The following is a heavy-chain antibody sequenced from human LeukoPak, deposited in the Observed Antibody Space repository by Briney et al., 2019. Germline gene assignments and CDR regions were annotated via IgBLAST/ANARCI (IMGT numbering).Heavy chain of an antibody. Sequence: KTGGSLRLSCAASGFTFSSYSMNWVRQAPGKGLEWVSSISSSSSYIYYADSVKGRFTISRDNAKNSLYLQMNSLRAEDTAVYYCARDLSGYHHTIDYWGQGTLVTVSS. D-gene: IGHD3-3*01. V-gene: IGHV3-21*01. CDR3: ARDLSGYHHTIDY. CDR1: GFTFSSYS. CDR2: ISSSSSYI. J-gene: IGHJ4*02.